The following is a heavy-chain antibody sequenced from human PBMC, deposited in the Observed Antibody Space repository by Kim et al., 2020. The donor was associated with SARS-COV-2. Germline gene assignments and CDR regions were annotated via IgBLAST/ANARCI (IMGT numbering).Heavy chain of an antibody. Sequence: PSIKSRVTISVDTSKNQFSLKLSSVTAADTAVYYCARVRTDYYYYYGMDVWGQGTTVTVSS. J-gene: IGHJ6*02. V-gene: IGHV4-34*01. CDR3: ARVRTDYYYYYGMDV.